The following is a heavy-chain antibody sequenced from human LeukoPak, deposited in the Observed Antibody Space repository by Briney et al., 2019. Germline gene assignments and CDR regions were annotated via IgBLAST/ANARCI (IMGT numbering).Heavy chain of an antibody. CDR3: ARRDYSSSSDY. D-gene: IGHD6-6*01. J-gene: IGHJ4*02. CDR1: GGSISSYY. Sequence: SETLSLTCTVSGGSISSYYWSWIRQPPGKGLEWIGYIYYSGRTNYNPSLKSRVTISVDTSKNQLSLKLSSVTAADTAVYYCARRDYSSSSDYWGQGTLVTVSS. V-gene: IGHV4-59*12. CDR2: IYYSGRT.